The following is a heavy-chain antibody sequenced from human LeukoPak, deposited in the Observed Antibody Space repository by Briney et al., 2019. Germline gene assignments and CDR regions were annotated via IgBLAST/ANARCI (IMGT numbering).Heavy chain of an antibody. J-gene: IGHJ4*02. D-gene: IGHD6-13*01. V-gene: IGHV3-9*01. CDR1: GFTFDDYA. Sequence: GGSLRLSCAASGFTFDDYAMHWVRQAPGKGLEWVSGISWNSGSIGYADSVKGRFTISRDNAKNSLYLQMNSLRAEDTALYYCAKDIGSWYVSSATEIGFDYWGQGTLVTVSS. CDR2: ISWNSGSI. CDR3: AKDIGSWYVSSATEIGFDY.